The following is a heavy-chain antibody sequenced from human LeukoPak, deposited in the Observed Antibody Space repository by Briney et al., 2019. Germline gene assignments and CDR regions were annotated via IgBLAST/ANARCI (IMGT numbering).Heavy chain of an antibody. V-gene: IGHV3-66*01. Sequence: GGSLRLSSAAPEVTVIINYMRCVRQAPEKGLEWVSVIYSGGSTYYADSVKGRFTISRDNSKNTLYLQMNSLRAEDTAVYYCARIVAGGAFDIWGQGTMVTVSS. CDR3: ARIVAGGAFDI. CDR2: IYSGGST. CDR1: EVTVIINY. J-gene: IGHJ3*02. D-gene: IGHD1-26*01.